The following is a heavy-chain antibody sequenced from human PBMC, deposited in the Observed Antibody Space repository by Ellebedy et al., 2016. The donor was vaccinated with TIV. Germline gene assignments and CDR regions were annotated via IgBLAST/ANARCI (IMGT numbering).Heavy chain of an antibody. D-gene: IGHD3-22*01. V-gene: IGHV4-4*08. CDR3: ARLPGEDSRGYYFDH. Sequence: MPSETLSLTCTVSSGPISGYYWNWIRQPPGKGLKWIGDIYSSQSTNYHPSLKSRVTISVDTSKNQFSLRLSSVTAADTAVYYCARLPGEDSRGYYFDHWGQGTLVTVSS. CDR2: IYSSQST. CDR1: SGPISGYY. J-gene: IGHJ4*02.